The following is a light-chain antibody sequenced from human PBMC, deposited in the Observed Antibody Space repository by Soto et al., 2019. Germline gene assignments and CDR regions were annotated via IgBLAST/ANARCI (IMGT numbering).Light chain of an antibody. CDR3: QQYSSSPPLT. CDR2: GAS. V-gene: IGKV3-20*01. J-gene: IGKJ4*01. CDR1: QSVSSY. Sequence: EIVLTQSPGTLSLSPGERATLSCRASQSVSSYLAWYQQKPGQAPRLLIYGASNRATGIPDRFSGSGSGTDFTLTISRLEPEDFAVYYCQQYSSSPPLTFGGGTKVDI.